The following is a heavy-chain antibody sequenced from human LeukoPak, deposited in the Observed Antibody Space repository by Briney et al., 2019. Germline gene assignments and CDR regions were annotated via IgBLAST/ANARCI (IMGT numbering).Heavy chain of an antibody. Sequence: ASVKVSCKASEYTITGYYIHWVRQAPGQGLEWMGWINPRSGGTNYAQKFQGRVTMTRDTSISTAYMELSSLRSDDTAVYYCARDRAVVVPAAVYIHNWFDTWGQGTLVTVSS. CDR3: ARDRAVVVPAAVYIHNWFDT. D-gene: IGHD2-2*01. CDR2: INPRSGGT. J-gene: IGHJ5*02. CDR1: EYTITGYY. V-gene: IGHV1-2*02.